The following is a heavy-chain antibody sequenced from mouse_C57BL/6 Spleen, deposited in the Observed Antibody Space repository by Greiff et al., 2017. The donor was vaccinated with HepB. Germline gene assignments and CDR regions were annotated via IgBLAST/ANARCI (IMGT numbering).Heavy chain of an antibody. Sequence: QVQLQQSGAELVKPGASVKLSCKASGYTFTSYWMHWVKQRPGQGLEWIGMIHPNSGSTNYNEKFKSKATLTVDKSSSTAYMQLSSLTSEDSAVYYCAREGTDAMDYWGQGTSVTVSS. V-gene: IGHV1-64*01. D-gene: IGHD3-3*01. CDR2: IHPNSGST. CDR3: AREGTDAMDY. CDR1: GYTFTSYW. J-gene: IGHJ4*01.